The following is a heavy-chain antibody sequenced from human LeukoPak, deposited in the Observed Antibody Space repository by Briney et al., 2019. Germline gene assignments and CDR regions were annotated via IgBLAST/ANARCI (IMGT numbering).Heavy chain of an antibody. D-gene: IGHD2-21*02. V-gene: IGHV3-21*06. CDR1: GYTFSQYS. J-gene: IGHJ4*02. CDR3: ARDVTARNYFDT. Sequence: PGGSLRLSCVASGYTFSQYSMNWVRQSPGKGLEWLSAVDGLSETIYYADSVKGRFTISRDNAKNSMSRHMTNLRVEHTAIYYCARDVTARNYFDTWGQGTLVTASS. CDR2: VDGLSETI.